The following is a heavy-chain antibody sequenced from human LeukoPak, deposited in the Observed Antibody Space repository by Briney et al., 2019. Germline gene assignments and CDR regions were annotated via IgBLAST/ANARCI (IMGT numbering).Heavy chain of an antibody. CDR2: INHSGST. Sequence: SETLSLTCAVYGGSFSGYYWSWIRQPPGKGLEWIGEINHSGSTNYNPSLKSRLTISVDTSKNQSPLKLSSVTAADTAMYYCARGQQLDFRSGSTSPRIFDYWGQGTLVTVSS. CDR1: GGSFSGYY. D-gene: IGHD6-13*01. CDR3: ARGQQLDFRSGSTSPRIFDY. J-gene: IGHJ4*02. V-gene: IGHV4-34*01.